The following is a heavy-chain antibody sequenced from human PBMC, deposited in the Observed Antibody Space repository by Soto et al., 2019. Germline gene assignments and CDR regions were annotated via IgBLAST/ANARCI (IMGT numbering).Heavy chain of an antibody. Sequence: EVQLLESGGGLVQPGGSLRLSCAASGFTFSSYAMSWVRQAPGKGLEWVSAISGSGGSTYYADSVKGRFTISRDNSKNTLYLQMNSLRAEDKAVYYCAKDQDIVVVVAATLGAFDIWGQGTMVTVSS. CDR1: GFTFSSYA. J-gene: IGHJ3*02. V-gene: IGHV3-23*01. CDR2: ISGSGGST. D-gene: IGHD2-15*01. CDR3: AKDQDIVVVVAATLGAFDI.